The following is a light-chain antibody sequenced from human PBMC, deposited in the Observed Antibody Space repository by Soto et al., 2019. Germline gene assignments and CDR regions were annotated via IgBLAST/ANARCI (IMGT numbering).Light chain of an antibody. J-gene: IGKJ1*01. Sequence: DIVMTQSPDSLAVSLGERATINCKSSQSVLYSSNNKKYLAWYQQKPGQPPKLLIYWASTRESGVPDRFSGRGSGTDFPLTINSLQAEDVAVYYCQQYYDTPWTFGQGTKVEIK. CDR1: QSVLYSSNNKKY. CDR2: WAS. V-gene: IGKV4-1*01. CDR3: QQYYDTPWT.